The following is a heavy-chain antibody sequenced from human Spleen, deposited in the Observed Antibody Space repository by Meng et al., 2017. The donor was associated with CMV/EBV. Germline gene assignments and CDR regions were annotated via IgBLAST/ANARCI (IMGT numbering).Heavy chain of an antibody. Sequence: SGGTFNNYGINWVRQAPGQGLEWMGSIIPTVDITNYAQRFQGRLTISVDISANTVYMDLSSLRSEDTAVYYCAREGDGNNLFWFDPWGQGTPGQRLL. CDR2: IIPTVDIT. CDR1: GGTFNNYG. D-gene: IGHD5-24*01. CDR3: AREGDGNNLFWFDP. V-gene: IGHV1-69*04. J-gene: IGHJ5*02.